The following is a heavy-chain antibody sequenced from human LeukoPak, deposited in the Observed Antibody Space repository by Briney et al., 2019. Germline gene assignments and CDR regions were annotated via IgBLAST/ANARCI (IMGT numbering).Heavy chain of an antibody. J-gene: IGHJ4*02. CDR3: AKDASIVVVVAATPNEYFDY. V-gene: IGHV3-23*01. D-gene: IGHD2-15*01. CDR1: GFTFSSYA. Sequence: GGSLRLSCAASGFTFSSYAMSWVRQAPGKGLEWVSAISGSGGSTYYADSVKGRFTISRDNSKNTLYLQMNSLRAEDTAVYYCAKDASIVVVVAATPNEYFDYWGQGTLVTVSS. CDR2: ISGSGGST.